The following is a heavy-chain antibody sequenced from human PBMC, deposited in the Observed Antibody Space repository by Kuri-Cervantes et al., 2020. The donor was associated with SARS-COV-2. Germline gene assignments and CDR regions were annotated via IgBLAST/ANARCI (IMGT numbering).Heavy chain of an antibody. D-gene: IGHD6-19*01. V-gene: IGHV3-23*01. Sequence: GGSLRLSCAASGFTFSSYGMHWVRQAPGKGLEWVSAISGSGGSTYYADSVKGRFTISRDNSKNTLYLQMNSLRAEDTAVYYCAKDLTIAVAGFTWYFDLWGRGTLVTVSS. CDR1: GFTFSSYG. CDR2: ISGSGGST. CDR3: AKDLTIAVAGFTWYFDL. J-gene: IGHJ2*01.